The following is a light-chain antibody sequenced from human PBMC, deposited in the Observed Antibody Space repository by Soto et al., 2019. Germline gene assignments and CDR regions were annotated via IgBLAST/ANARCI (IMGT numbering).Light chain of an antibody. CDR2: AAS. CDR1: QSISSW. CDR3: QQTHSTIT. V-gene: IGKV1-39*01. J-gene: IGKJ5*01. Sequence: DIQMTQSPSTLSATAGDRVTITCRASQSISSWLAWYQQKPGKAPKLLIYAASSLQSGVPSRFSGSGSGTDFTLTISSLQPEDFATYYCQQTHSTITFGQGTRLEIK.